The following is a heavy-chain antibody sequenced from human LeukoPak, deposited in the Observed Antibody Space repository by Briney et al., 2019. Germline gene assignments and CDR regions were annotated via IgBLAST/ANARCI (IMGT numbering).Heavy chain of an antibody. Sequence: GRSLRLSCAASGFTFSSYGMHWVHQAPGKGLEWVAVIWYDGSNKYYADSVKGRFTISRDNSKNTLYLQMNSLRAEDTAVYYCAKERVSSGDFDYWGQGTLVTVSS. CDR1: GFTFSSYG. J-gene: IGHJ4*02. V-gene: IGHV3-33*06. CDR3: AKERVSSGDFDY. D-gene: IGHD7-27*01. CDR2: IWYDGSNK.